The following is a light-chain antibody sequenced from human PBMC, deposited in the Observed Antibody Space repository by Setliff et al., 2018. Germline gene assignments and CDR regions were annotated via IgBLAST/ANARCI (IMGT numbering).Light chain of an antibody. Sequence: SALTQPPSASGSPGQSVTISCTGTSSDVGGYKYVSWFQQHPGKAPKLMIYEVTKRPSGVPDRFSGSKSGNTASLTVSGLQAEDEADYYCISYAGSNNYVFGTGTKVNVL. CDR2: EVT. J-gene: IGLJ1*01. CDR3: ISYAGSNNYV. V-gene: IGLV2-8*01. CDR1: SSDVGGYKY.